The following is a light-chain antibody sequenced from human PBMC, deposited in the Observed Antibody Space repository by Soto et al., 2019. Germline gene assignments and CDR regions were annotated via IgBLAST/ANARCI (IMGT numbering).Light chain of an antibody. V-gene: IGKV3-11*01. CDR1: QSLTS. J-gene: IGKJ1*01. CDR3: QQRSYWPWT. CDR2: DGS. Sequence: EIVLTQSPATLSLSPGERATLSCRASQSLTSLAWYQQKPGQAPRLLIYDGSIRATGIPARFSDSGSGIDFTLTISSLEPEDFAVYYCQQRSYWPWTFGQGTKVEIK.